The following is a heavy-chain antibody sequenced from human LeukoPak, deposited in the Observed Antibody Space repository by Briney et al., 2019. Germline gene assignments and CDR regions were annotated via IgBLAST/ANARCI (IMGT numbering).Heavy chain of an antibody. CDR2: INPNRGGK. Sequence: GASVKVSCKASGYTFTGYYMHWVRQAPGQGLEWMGWINPNRGGKNYAQKFQGRVTMTRDTSNSTAYMELSRLRSDDTAVYYCARLPTYGPSGYWGQGTLVTVSS. J-gene: IGHJ4*02. CDR3: ARLPTYGPSGY. D-gene: IGHD3-16*01. CDR1: GYTFTGYY. V-gene: IGHV1-2*02.